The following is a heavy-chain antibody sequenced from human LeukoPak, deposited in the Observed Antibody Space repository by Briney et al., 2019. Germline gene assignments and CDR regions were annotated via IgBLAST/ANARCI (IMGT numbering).Heavy chain of an antibody. Sequence: PSETLSLTCTVSGGTISSSSYYWGWIRQPPGKGLEWIGSIYYSGSTYYNPSLKSRVTISVDTSKNQFSLKLSSVTAADTAVYYCARDERCSGGSCYRSNNAFDIWGQGTMVTVSS. J-gene: IGHJ3*02. V-gene: IGHV4-39*07. CDR3: ARDERCSGGSCYRSNNAFDI. CDR2: IYYSGST. CDR1: GGTISSSSYY. D-gene: IGHD2-15*01.